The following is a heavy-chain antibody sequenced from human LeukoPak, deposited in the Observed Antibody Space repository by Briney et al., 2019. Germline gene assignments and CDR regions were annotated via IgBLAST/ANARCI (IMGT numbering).Heavy chain of an antibody. V-gene: IGHV3-23*01. J-gene: IGHJ4*02. Sequence: GGSLRLSCAASRFAFSSYAMSWVRQAPGKGLEWVSAISGSGGSTYYADSVEGRFSISRDNSKNTLYLQVNSLRAEDTAVYYCAKTPSSGYYFDQWGQGTLVTVSS. CDR3: AKTPSSGYYFDQ. CDR1: RFAFSSYA. D-gene: IGHD5-12*01. CDR2: ISGSGGST.